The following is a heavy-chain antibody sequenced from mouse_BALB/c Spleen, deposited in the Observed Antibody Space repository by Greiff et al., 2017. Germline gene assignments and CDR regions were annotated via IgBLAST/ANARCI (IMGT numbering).Heavy chain of an antibody. Sequence: VQLKESGPELVKPGALVKISCKASGYSFTGYYMHWVKQSHVKSLEWIGRINPYNGATSYNQNFKDKASLTADKSSSTAYMELHSLTSEDSAVYYSARGYNGSRGDAMDYWGQGTAVTVSS. CDR2: INPYNGAT. D-gene: IGHD1-1*01. J-gene: IGHJ4*01. CDR3: ARGYNGSRGDAMDY. CDR1: GYSFTGYY. V-gene: IGHV1-31*01.